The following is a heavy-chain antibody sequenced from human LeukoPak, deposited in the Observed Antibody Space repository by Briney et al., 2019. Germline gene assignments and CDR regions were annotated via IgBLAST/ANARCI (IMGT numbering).Heavy chain of an antibody. J-gene: IGHJ5*02. CDR3: ARDPYSWFDP. CDR2: IHSSGST. D-gene: IGHD5-12*01. Sequence: WIGRIHSSGSTNYNHSLKSRVSMSVDKSKKQFSLNLNSVTAADTAVYYCARDPYSWFDPWGQGNLVNVSS. V-gene: IGHV4-4*07.